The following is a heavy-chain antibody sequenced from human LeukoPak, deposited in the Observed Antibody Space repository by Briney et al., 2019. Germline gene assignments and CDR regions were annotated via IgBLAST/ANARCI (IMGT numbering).Heavy chain of an antibody. D-gene: IGHD2-21*02. J-gene: IGHJ5*02. CDR3: ARVVRGVVTSNWFDP. V-gene: IGHV4-59*01. Sequence: PPETLSLTCTVSGDSLNTYYWTWIRQTPGKELEWIGFVASSGTSNYNPSLKSRVSISIDTSKNQFSLALTSVTPAPTAVHYCARVVRGVVTSNWFDPWGQGTLVSVSS. CDR2: VASSGTS. CDR1: GDSLNTYY.